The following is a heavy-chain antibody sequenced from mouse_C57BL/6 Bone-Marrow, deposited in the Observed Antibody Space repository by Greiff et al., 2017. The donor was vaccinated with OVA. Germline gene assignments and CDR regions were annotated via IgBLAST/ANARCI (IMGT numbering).Heavy chain of an antibody. Sequence: EVQLQQSGPGLVKPSQSLSLTCSVTGYSITSGYYWNWIRQFPGNKLEWMGYISYDGSNNYNPSLKNRISITRDTSKSQFFLKLNSVTTEDTATYYCARGYGNYYAMDYWGQGTSVTVSS. CDR1: GYSITSGYY. J-gene: IGHJ4*01. D-gene: IGHD2-1*01. V-gene: IGHV3-6*01. CDR3: ARGYGNYYAMDY. CDR2: ISYDGSN.